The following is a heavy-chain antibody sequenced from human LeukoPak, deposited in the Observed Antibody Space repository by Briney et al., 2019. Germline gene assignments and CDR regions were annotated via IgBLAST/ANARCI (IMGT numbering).Heavy chain of an antibody. V-gene: IGHV4-38-2*02. CDR1: GYSMSSGYY. D-gene: IGHD6-6*01. CDR3: ARDCGSSYSDY. J-gene: IGHJ4*02. Sequence: SETLSLTFTVSGYSMSSGYYWGWIRQPPGKGLEWIGSIYHSGSTYYNPSLKSRVTISVDTSKNQFSLKLSSVTAADTAVYYCARDCGSSYSDYWGQGTLVTVSS. CDR2: IYHSGST.